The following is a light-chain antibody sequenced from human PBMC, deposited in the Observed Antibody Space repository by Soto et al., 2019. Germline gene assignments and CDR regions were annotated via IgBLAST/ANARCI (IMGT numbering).Light chain of an antibody. CDR2: GAS. J-gene: IGKJ5*01. V-gene: IGKV3-11*01. CDR1: QTVGGH. Sequence: EVVLTQSPATLSLSPGERATLSCRASQTVGGHFAWYQQKPGQAPRLLIYGASNRATGIPDRFSGSGSGTDFTLTISSLEPEDFAVYYCQQRSNWLPITFGQGTRLEIK. CDR3: QQRSNWLPIT.